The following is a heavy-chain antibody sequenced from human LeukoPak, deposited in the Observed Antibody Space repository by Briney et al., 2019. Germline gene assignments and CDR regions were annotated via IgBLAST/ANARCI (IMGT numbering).Heavy chain of an antibody. Sequence: ASVKVSCKASGYTFTSYGISWVRQAPGQGLEWMGWISAYNGNTNYAQKLQGRVTMTTDTSTSTAYMELRSLRSDDTAVYYCASGGYGDYGRYYGMDVWGRGTTVTVSS. CDR1: GYTFTSYG. CDR3: ASGGYGDYGRYYGMDV. V-gene: IGHV1-18*01. J-gene: IGHJ6*02. D-gene: IGHD4-17*01. CDR2: ISAYNGNT.